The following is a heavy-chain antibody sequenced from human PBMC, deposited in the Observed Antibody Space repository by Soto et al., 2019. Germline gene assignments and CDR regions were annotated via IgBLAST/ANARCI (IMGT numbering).Heavy chain of an antibody. V-gene: IGHV5-10-1*01. Sequence: GESLNIYCKGSGYSFAGYLITWERQKPGKGLEWMGRIDPNDSQTYYSPSFRGHVTISVNKSITTVFPQWSSLRASDTAMYYCARHIYDSDTGFNFQYCFDFWGQGTTVTVSS. J-gene: IGHJ4*02. CDR1: GYSFAGYL. CDR2: IDPNDSQT. D-gene: IGHD3-22*01. CDR3: ARHIYDSDTGFNFQYCFDF.